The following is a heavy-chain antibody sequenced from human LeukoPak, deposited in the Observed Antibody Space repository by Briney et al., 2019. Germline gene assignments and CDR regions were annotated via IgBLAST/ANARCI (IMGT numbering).Heavy chain of an antibody. CDR3: AKPLRDAGSFNYPYFDF. CDR1: GFTFTNYA. V-gene: IGHV3-23*01. D-gene: IGHD2-15*01. CDR2: ISGSGGSS. Sequence: PGGSLRLSCAASGFTFTNYAMNWVRQAPGKGLEWVSAISGSGGSSSYADSVRGRFTISRDNSNNMLYLQMNSLRAEDTAVYYCAKPLRDAGSFNYPYFDFWGQGTLVIVSS. J-gene: IGHJ4*02.